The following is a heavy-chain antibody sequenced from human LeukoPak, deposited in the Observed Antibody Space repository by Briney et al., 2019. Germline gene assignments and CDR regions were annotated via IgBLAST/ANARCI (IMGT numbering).Heavy chain of an antibody. CDR2: IYPGDSDT. Sequence: GESLKISCKGSGCSFTSYWVGWVRQMPGKGLEWMGTIYPGDSDTRYSPSFQGPVTISADKSISTAYLHWSSLKASDTAMYYCARRHQYCSGGSCYPYYFDSWGQGTLVTVSS. D-gene: IGHD2-15*01. CDR3: ARRHQYCSGGSCYPYYFDS. CDR1: GCSFTSYW. V-gene: IGHV5-51*01. J-gene: IGHJ4*02.